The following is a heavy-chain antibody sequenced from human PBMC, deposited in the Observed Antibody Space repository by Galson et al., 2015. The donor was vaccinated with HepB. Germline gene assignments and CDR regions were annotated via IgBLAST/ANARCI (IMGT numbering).Heavy chain of an antibody. CDR1: GYTLTELS. J-gene: IGHJ3*02. CDR3: ATDPRPGPDYIWGSYRRAPSFDI. D-gene: IGHD3-16*02. V-gene: IGHV1-24*01. CDR2: FDPEDGET. Sequence: SVKVSCKVSGYTLTELSMHWVRQAPGKGLEWMGGFDPEDGETIYAQKFQGRVTMTEDTSTDTAYMELSSLRSEDTAVYYCATDPRPGPDYIWGSYRRAPSFDIWGQGTMVTVSS.